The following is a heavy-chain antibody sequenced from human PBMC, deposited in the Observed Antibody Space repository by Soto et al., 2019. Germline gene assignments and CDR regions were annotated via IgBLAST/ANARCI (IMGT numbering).Heavy chain of an antibody. CDR2: TYYRSRWYN. D-gene: IGHD1-7*01. Sequence: TQTLSLTCAISGVSVSSNSAAWNWIRLSPSRGLEWLARTYYRSRWYNDYAVSVRSRITVNPDTSKNQFSLQLTSVTPEDTAVYYCAGTTSHQWYYMDVWGKGTTVTVSS. CDR3: AGTTSHQWYYMDV. J-gene: IGHJ6*03. CDR1: GVSVSSNSAA. V-gene: IGHV6-1*01.